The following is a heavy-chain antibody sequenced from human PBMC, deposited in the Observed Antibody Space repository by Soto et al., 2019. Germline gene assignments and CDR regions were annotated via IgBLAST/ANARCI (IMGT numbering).Heavy chain of an antibody. V-gene: IGHV4-4*02. CDR1: SGTISSSNW. J-gene: IGHJ5*02. CDR3: AGLGMVAAHREFDP. Sequence: QVQLQESGPGLVKPSGTLSLTCAVSSGTISSSNWWTWFRQPPGKGLEWIGEINQSGSPNYNPSLRSRVTISVDKSKSQFFLKLSSVTAAYTAIYYCAGLGMVAAHREFDPWGQGTLVTVSS. CDR2: INQSGSP. D-gene: IGHD2-15*01.